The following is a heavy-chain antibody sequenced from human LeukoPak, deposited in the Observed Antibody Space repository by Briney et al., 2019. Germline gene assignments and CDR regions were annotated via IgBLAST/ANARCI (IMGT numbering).Heavy chain of an antibody. CDR1: GFTFDDYA. V-gene: IGHV3-9*01. CDR3: AKDRGGYGDPTTRYYYYYYGMDV. Sequence: PGRSLRLSCAASGFTFDDYAMHWVRQAPGKGLEWVSGISWNSGSIGYADSVKGRFTISRDNAKNSLYLQMNRLRAEDTALYYCAKDRGGYGDPTTRYYYYYYGMDVWGQGTTVTVSS. CDR2: ISWNSGSI. D-gene: IGHD4-17*01. J-gene: IGHJ6*02.